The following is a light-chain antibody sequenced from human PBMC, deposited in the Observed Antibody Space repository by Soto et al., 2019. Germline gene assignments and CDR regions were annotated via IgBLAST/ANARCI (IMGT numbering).Light chain of an antibody. CDR3: VSFAGGTYV. J-gene: IGLJ1*01. V-gene: IGLV2-8*01. Sequence: ALTHPPSASGSPGQSVTISCTGTSSDVGAYIFVSWYQQHPGKAPKLMVYDVNRRPPGVPDRFFGSKSGNTASLTVSGLQAEDEADYYCVSFAGGTYVFGTGTKVTVL. CDR1: SSDVGAYIF. CDR2: DVN.